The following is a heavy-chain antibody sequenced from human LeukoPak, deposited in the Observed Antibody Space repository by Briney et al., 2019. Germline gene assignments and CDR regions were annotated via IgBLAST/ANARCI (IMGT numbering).Heavy chain of an antibody. CDR1: GGSFGGYY. D-gene: IGHD5-18*01. CDR2: INHSGST. V-gene: IGHV4-34*01. J-gene: IGHJ4*02. Sequence: SETLSLTCAVYGGSFGGYYWSWIRQPPGKGLEWIGEINHSGSTNYNPSLKSRVTISVDTSKNQFSLKLSSVTAADTAVYYCARRRIQLWLRVDYWGQGTLVTVSS. CDR3: ARRRIQLWLRVDY.